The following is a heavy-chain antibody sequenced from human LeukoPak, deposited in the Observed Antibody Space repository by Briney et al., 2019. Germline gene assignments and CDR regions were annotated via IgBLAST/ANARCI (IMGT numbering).Heavy chain of an antibody. D-gene: IGHD6-19*01. CDR1: GFTFDDYA. CDR2: ISWSGDKV. Sequence: GRSLRLSCVASGFTFDDYAMHWVRQAPGKGLEWVSGISWSGDKVGYEDSVQGRFTISRDNAKNALYLQMNSLRVEDTALYYCAKDMGEVAGSHWFDPWGQGTLVTVSS. V-gene: IGHV3-9*01. J-gene: IGHJ5*02. CDR3: AKDMGEVAGSHWFDP.